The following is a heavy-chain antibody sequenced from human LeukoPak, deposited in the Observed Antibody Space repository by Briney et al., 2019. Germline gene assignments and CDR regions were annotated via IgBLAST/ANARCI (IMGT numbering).Heavy chain of an antibody. CDR1: GGSFSGYY. D-gene: IGHD3-22*01. CDR3: ARAGGYYYGGSDY. J-gene: IGHJ4*02. Sequence: PSETLSLTCAGYGGSFSGYYWSWIRQPPGKGLEWIGEINHSGSTNYNPSLKSRVTISVDTSKNQFSLKLSSVTAADTAVYYCARAGGYYYGGSDYWGQGTLVTVSS. V-gene: IGHV4-34*01. CDR2: INHSGST.